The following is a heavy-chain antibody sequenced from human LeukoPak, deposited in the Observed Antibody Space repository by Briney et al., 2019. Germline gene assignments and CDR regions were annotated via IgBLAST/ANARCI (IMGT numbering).Heavy chain of an antibody. J-gene: IGHJ4*02. CDR1: GSTISAYA. Sequence: GGSLRLSCAASGSTISAYAMSWVRQAPGKGLEWVSAISGSGGSTYYADSVKGRFTISRDNSKNTLYLQMNSLRAEDTAVYYCAKSATIFGVVTPFDYWGQGTLVTVSS. CDR2: ISGSGGST. V-gene: IGHV3-23*01. CDR3: AKSATIFGVVTPFDY. D-gene: IGHD3-3*01.